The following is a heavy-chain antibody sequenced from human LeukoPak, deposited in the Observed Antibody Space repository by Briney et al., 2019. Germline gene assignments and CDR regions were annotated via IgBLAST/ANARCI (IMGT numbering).Heavy chain of an antibody. CDR1: GFTLSSHV. CDR3: ASTGYGVRDY. V-gene: IGHV3-23*01. J-gene: IGHJ4*02. CDR2: ISDSGDST. Sequence: GGSLRLSCAASGFTLSSHVMSWVRQAPGKGLEWVSGISDSGDSTSYADSVKGRLTISRDNSKSTLYLQMNSLRAEDTAVYYCASTGYGVRDYWGQGTLVTVSS. D-gene: IGHD4-17*01.